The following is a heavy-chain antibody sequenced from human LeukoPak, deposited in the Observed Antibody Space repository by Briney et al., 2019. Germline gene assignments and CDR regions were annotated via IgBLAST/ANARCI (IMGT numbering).Heavy chain of an antibody. CDR1: GFTFSSYG. D-gene: IGHD3-10*01. J-gene: IGHJ4*02. V-gene: IGHV3-23*01. CDR3: AKDDGWLHYYH. CDR2: ISPRGEIT. Sequence: GRSLRLSCAASGFTFSSYGMHWVRQAPGKGLEWVSGISPRGEITYYADSVKGRFTISRDNSRNTVSLQMRSLRVEDTATYYCAKDDGWLHYYHWGQGILVTVSS.